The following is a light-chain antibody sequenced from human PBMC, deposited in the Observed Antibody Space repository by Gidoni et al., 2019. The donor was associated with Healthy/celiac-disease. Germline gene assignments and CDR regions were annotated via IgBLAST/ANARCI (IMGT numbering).Light chain of an antibody. CDR1: QSVSSY. CDR3: QQRSNWLT. Sequence: DIVFTQSPATLSLSTGERATLSCRASQSVSSYLAWYQQKPGQAPRLLIYDASNRATGIPARFSGSGSGTDFTLTISRLEPEDFAVYYCQQRSNWLTFGGGTKVEIK. J-gene: IGKJ4*01. CDR2: DAS. V-gene: IGKV3-11*01.